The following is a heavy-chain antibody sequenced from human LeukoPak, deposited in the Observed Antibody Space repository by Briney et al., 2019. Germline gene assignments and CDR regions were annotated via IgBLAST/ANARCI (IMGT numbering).Heavy chain of an antibody. J-gene: IGHJ4*02. Sequence: TGGSLRLSCAASGFTLTNYLMTWVRQAPGKGLEWVSAISGSGGSTYYADSVKGRFTISRDNSKNTLYLQMNSLRAEDTAVYYCAKTNDFDYWGQGTLVTVSS. D-gene: IGHD1-1*01. CDR2: ISGSGGST. V-gene: IGHV3-23*01. CDR3: AKTNDFDY. CDR1: GFTLTNYL.